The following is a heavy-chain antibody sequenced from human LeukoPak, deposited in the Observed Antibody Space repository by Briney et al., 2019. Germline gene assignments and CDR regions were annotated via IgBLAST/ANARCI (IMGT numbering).Heavy chain of an antibody. J-gene: IGHJ4*02. Sequence: GASLKISWKGSGSRFTSYWIGWVRQMPGKGLEWMGIIYPGDSDSRYSPSFQGQITFSAAKSISPAYLQWSSLKSSDTAMYYCARRNVVATRGGPFDYWGQGTLVTVSS. CDR3: ARRNVVATRGGPFDY. V-gene: IGHV5-51*01. D-gene: IGHD5-12*01. CDR2: IYPGDSDS. CDR1: GSRFTSYW.